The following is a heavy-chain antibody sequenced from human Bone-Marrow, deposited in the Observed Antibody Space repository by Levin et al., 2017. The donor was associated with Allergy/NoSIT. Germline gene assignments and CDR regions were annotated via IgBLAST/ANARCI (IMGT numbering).Heavy chain of an antibody. CDR3: ARGLGLSTTELSYYYMDV. CDR2: ISYTGGNQ. Sequence: GESLKISCEASGFTFNSYAMHWVRQAPGKGLEWVAFISYTGGNQYYADSVKGRFTISRDNSKNTLFLQMNSLRVEDTGVYFCARGLGLSTTELSYYYMDVWGKGTTVSVSS. D-gene: IGHD2-2*01. J-gene: IGHJ6*03. CDR1: GFTFNSYA. V-gene: IGHV3-30-3*01.